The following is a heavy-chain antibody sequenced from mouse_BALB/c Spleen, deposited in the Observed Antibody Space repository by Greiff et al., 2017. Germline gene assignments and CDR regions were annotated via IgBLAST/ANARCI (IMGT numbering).Heavy chain of an antibody. Sequence: VKLMESGAELVRPGSSVKISCKASGYAFSSYWMNWVKQRPGQGLEWIGQIYPGDGDTNYNGKFKGKATLTADKSSSTAYMQLSSLTSEDSAVYFCAPIYYGNLDYWGQGTTLTVSS. J-gene: IGHJ2*01. V-gene: IGHV1-80*01. D-gene: IGHD2-1*01. CDR1: GYAFSSYW. CDR3: APIYYGNLDY. CDR2: IYPGDGDT.